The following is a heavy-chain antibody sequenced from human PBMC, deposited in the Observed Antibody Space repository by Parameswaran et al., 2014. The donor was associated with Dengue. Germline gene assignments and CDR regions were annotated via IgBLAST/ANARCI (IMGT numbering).Heavy chain of an antibody. J-gene: IGHJ4*02. D-gene: IGHD5-12*01. CDR2: INPNSGGT. CDR3: ARDLRGGYDYDY. V-gene: IGHV1-2*04. Sequence: WVRQAPGQGLEWMGWINPNSGGTNYAQKFQGWVTMTRDTSISTAYMELSRLRSDDTAVYYCARDLRGGYDYDYWGQGTLVTVSS.